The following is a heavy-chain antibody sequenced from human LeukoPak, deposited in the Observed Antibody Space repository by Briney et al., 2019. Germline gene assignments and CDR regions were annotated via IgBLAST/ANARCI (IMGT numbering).Heavy chain of an antibody. CDR1: GGTFSSYA. V-gene: IGHV1-69*05. J-gene: IGHJ6*03. CDR3: ARAAYDFWSGYPPHMDV. CDR2: IIPIFGTA. Sequence: SVKVSCKASGGTFSSYAISWVRQAPGQGLEWMGRIIPIFGTANYAQKFQGRVTITTDESTSTAYMELSSLRSEDTAVYYCARAAYDFWSGYPPHMDVWGKGTTVTVSS. D-gene: IGHD3-3*01.